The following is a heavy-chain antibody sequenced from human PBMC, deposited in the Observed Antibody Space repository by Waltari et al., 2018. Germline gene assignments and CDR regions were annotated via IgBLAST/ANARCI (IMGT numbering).Heavy chain of an antibody. V-gene: IGHV4-39*01. Sequence: QLQLQESGPGLVEPSENLSLTSSVSGGSLCRSSKYLGSISQPPGQALGRIGSIYYSGSTYYNPSRKSRVTISVDTSKNQFSLKLSSVTAADTAVYYCARFVAMVRGVIINYYYYYGMDVWGQGTTVTVSS. CDR3: ARFVAMVRGVIINYYYYYGMDV. CDR2: IYYSGST. D-gene: IGHD3-10*01. CDR1: GGSLCRSSKY. J-gene: IGHJ6*02.